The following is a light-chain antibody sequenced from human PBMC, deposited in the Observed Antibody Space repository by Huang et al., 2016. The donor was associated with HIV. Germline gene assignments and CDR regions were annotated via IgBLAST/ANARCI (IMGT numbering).Light chain of an antibody. V-gene: IGKV3-20*01. CDR3: QQYGSPWT. J-gene: IGKJ1*01. Sequence: EIVLTQSPGTLSLSPGERATLSCRASQSVSSSYLVCYQQKPGQAPRLLIYGASSRATGIPGRFSGSGSGTDFTLTISRLEPEDFAVYYCQQYGSPWTFGQGTKVEIK. CDR1: QSVSSSY. CDR2: GAS.